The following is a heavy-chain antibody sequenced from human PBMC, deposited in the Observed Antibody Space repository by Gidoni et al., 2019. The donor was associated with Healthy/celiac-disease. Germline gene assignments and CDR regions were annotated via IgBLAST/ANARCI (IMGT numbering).Heavy chain of an antibody. CDR1: GFTFSGPP. D-gene: IGHD3-10*01. Sequence: EVQLVESGGGLVQPGGSLNFPCQASGFTFSGPPMHWDPQASVKGLGWVGRIRSKANSYATAYAASVKGRFTISRDDSKNTAYLQMNSLKTEDTAVYYCARRVGDIGFGELSLYYGMDVWGQGTTVTVSS. CDR2: IRSKANSYAT. V-gene: IGHV3-73*02. J-gene: IGHJ6*02. CDR3: ARRVGDIGFGELSLYYGMDV.